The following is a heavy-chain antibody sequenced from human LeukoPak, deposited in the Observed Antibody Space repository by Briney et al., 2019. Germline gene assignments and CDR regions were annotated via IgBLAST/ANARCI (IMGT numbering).Heavy chain of an antibody. CDR1: GFMFRNYW. Sequence: GGSLRLSCEVSGFMFRNYWMDWVRQTPGRGLEWVANINQDGSEKYFVDSVKGRFTISRDNAKNSLYLQMNNLRDEDTAVYYCSRALEVWGKGTAVTVSS. J-gene: IGHJ6*04. V-gene: IGHV3-7*01. CDR3: SRALEV. CDR2: INQDGSEK.